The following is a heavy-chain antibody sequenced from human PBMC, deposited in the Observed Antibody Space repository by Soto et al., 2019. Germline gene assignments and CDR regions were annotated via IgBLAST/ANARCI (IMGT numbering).Heavy chain of an antibody. Sequence: PSETLSLTCAVSGGSISSSNWWSWVRQPPGKGGEWIGEIYHSGSTNSNPSLKSRVTISVDKSKNQFSLKLSSVTAADTAVFYCATSWAGGYCSSTSCYVGPFDYWGQGTLVTVSS. CDR3: ATSWAGGYCSSTSCYVGPFDY. D-gene: IGHD2-2*03. CDR2: IYHSGST. J-gene: IGHJ4*02. V-gene: IGHV4-4*02. CDR1: GGSISSSNW.